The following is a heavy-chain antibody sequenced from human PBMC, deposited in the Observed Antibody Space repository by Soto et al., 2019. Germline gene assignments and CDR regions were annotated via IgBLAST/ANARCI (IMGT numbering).Heavy chain of an antibody. D-gene: IGHD2-2*01. J-gene: IGHJ4*02. CDR2: FDPEDGET. CDR3: AIGYCSSTRCYVYDY. Sequence: ASVKVSCKVSGYTLTELSMHWVRQAPGKGLEWMGGFDPEDGETIYAQKFQGRVTMTEDTSTDTAYMELSSLRSEDTAVYYCAIGYCSSTRCYVYDYWGQGTLVTVYS. CDR1: GYTLTELS. V-gene: IGHV1-24*01.